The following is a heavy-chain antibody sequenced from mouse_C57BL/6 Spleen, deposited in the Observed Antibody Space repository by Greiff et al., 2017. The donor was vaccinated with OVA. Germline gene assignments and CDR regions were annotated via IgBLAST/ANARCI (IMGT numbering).Heavy chain of an antibody. CDR2: SRNKANDYTT. CDR3: ARDEDYYAMDY. CDR1: GFTFSDFY. Sequence: EVNVVESGGGLVQSGRSLRLSCATSGFTFSDFYMEWVRQAPGKGLEWIAASRNKANDYTTEYSASVKGRFIVSRDTSQSILYLQMNALRAEDTAIYYCARDEDYYAMDYWGQGTSVTVSS. J-gene: IGHJ4*01. V-gene: IGHV7-1*01.